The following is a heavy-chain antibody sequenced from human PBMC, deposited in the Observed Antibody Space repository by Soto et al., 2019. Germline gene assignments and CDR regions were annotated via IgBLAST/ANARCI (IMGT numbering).Heavy chain of an antibody. J-gene: IGHJ6*02. D-gene: IGHD3-16*01. CDR2: IFSRVTT. V-gene: IGHV4-30-4*01. CDR3: ARVPSPFDYYYAMDV. Sequence: QVQLRESGPGLVMPSQTLSLTCTVSGDSISSGNKYWSWIRQPPGKGLEWMGYIFSRVTTYYHPSLKSRLNMSRDASQNQFSLTLTSLTDADTAGYLCARVPSPFDYYYAMDVWGQATTVTVSS. CDR1: GDSISSGNKY.